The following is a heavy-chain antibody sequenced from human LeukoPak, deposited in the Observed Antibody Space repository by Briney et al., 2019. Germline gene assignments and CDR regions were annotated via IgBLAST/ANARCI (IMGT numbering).Heavy chain of an antibody. V-gene: IGHV3-33*01. CDR3: ARDQFTSIRGDYGPRGRYYYYYYMDV. D-gene: IGHD4/OR15-4a*01. CDR1: GFTFSSYG. Sequence: PGGSLGLSCAASGFTFSSYGMHWVRQAPGKGLEWVAVIWYDGSNKYYADSVKGRFTISRDNSKNTLYLQMNSLRAEDTAVYYCARDQFTSIRGDYGPRGRYYYYYYMDVWGKGTTVTVSS. CDR2: IWYDGSNK. J-gene: IGHJ6*03.